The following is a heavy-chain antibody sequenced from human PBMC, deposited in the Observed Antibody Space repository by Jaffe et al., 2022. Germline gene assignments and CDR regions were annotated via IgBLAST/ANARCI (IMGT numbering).Heavy chain of an antibody. V-gene: IGHV3-23*01. Sequence: EVQLLESGGGLVQPGGSLRLSCAASGFTFSSYAMSWVRQAPGKGLEWVSAISGSGGSTYYADSVKGRFTISRDNSKNTLYLQMNSLRAEDTAVYYCAKHISDFWSGYYPDWFDPWGQGTLVTVSS. CDR2: ISGSGGST. J-gene: IGHJ5*02. D-gene: IGHD3-3*01. CDR1: GFTFSSYA. CDR3: AKHISDFWSGYYPDWFDP.